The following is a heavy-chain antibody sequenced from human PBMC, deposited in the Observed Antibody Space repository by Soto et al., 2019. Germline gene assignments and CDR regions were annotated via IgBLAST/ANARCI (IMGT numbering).Heavy chain of an antibody. Sequence: QVQLVQSGAEVKKPGASVKVSCKASGYTFTSYYMHWVRQAPGQGLEWMGIINPSGGSTSYAQKLQGRVTMTRDTSTSTVYMELSSLRSEDTAVYYCARDRVLRYFDWLSARMSWFDPWGQGTLVTVSS. CDR2: INPSGGST. D-gene: IGHD3-9*01. V-gene: IGHV1-46*01. CDR1: GYTFTSYY. J-gene: IGHJ5*02. CDR3: ARDRVLRYFDWLSARMSWFDP.